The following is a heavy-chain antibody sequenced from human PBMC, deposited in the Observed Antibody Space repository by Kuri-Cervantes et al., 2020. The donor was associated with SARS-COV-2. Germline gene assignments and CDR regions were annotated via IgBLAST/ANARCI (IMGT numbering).Heavy chain of an antibody. CDR1: GFTFDDYA. Sequence: GGSLRLSGAASGFTFDDYAMHWVRQAPGKGLEWVSGISWNSGSIGYADSVKGRFTISRDNAKNSLYLQMNSLRAEDTAVYYCARGGLRLNLRDAFDIWGQGTMVTVSS. CDR2: ISWNSGSI. J-gene: IGHJ3*02. V-gene: IGHV3-9*01. CDR3: ARGGLRLNLRDAFDI. D-gene: IGHD4-17*01.